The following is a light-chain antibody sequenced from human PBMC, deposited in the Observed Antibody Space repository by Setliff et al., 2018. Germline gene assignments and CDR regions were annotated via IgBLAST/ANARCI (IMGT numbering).Light chain of an antibody. CDR3: QSYDSSLSAYV. J-gene: IGLJ1*01. V-gene: IGLV1-40*01. CDR2: GNT. Sequence: QSVLTQPPSVSGAPGQRVTISCTGSSSNIGAGHNVHWYQQLPGTAPKLLIHGNTNRPSGVPDRFSGSRSGTSASLAITGLQAEDEAEFYCQSYDSSLSAYVFGTGTKATVL. CDR1: SSNIGAGHN.